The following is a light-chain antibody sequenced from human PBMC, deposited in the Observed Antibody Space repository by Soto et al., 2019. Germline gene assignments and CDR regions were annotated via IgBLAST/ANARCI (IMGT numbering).Light chain of an antibody. V-gene: IGKV1-39*01. Sequence: DIQMTQSPSSLSASVGDRVTITCRAGQSISTYLNWYQQKPGKAPNLLIYAASNLQSGVPSRFSGSGSGTHFTLTIDSLQPGDSATYFCQQSYSTPPEYTFGQGTKLESK. J-gene: IGKJ2*01. CDR2: AAS. CDR1: QSISTY. CDR3: QQSYSTPPEYT.